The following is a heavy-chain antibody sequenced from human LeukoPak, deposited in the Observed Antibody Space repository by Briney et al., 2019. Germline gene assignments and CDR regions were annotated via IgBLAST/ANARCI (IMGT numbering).Heavy chain of an antibody. J-gene: IGHJ4*02. CDR3: FGRVAAGNY. Sequence: GGSLRLSCAASGFAFSSYGMHWVRQAPGKGLEWVGRIRSKTNTYATAYAASVKGRFTISRDDSQNTAYLQMYRLKTEDTAVYYCFGRVAAGNYWGQGTLVTVSS. CDR2: IRSKTNTYAT. D-gene: IGHD6-13*01. V-gene: IGHV3-73*01. CDR1: GFAFSSYG.